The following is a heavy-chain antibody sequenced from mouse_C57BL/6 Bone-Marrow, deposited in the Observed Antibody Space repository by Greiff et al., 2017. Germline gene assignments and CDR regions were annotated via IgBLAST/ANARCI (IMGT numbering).Heavy chain of an antibody. CDR1: GYTFTSYT. CDR3: ARRDYGSSYKAMDY. J-gene: IGHJ4*01. CDR2: INPSSGYT. Sequence: QVQLQQSGAELARPGASVKMSCKASGYTFTSYTMHWVKQRPGQGLEWIGYINPSSGYTKYNQKFKDKATLTADKSSSTAYMQLSSLTSEDSAVYDGARRDYGSSYKAMDYWGQGTSVTVAS. V-gene: IGHV1-4*01. D-gene: IGHD1-1*01.